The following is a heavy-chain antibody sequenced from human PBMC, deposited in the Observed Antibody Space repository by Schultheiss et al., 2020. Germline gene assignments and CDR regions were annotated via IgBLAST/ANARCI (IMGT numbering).Heavy chain of an antibody. J-gene: IGHJ4*02. D-gene: IGHD3-22*01. V-gene: IGHV3-48*01. Sequence: GGSLRLSCAASGFTFSSYSMNWVRQAPGKGLEWVSYISSSSSTIYYADSVKGRFTISRDNAKNSLYLQMNSLRAEDTAVYYCAKDIRSYYDSSGYITAFDYWGQGTLVTVSS. CDR2: ISSSSSTI. CDR1: GFTFSSYS. CDR3: AKDIRSYYDSSGYITAFDY.